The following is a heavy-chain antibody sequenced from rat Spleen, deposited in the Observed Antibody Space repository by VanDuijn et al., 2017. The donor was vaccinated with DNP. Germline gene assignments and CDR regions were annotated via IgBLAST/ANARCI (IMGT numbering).Heavy chain of an antibody. D-gene: IGHD1-2*01. J-gene: IGHJ3*01. CDR3: ARHEDYSSYIYGFAY. V-gene: IGHV5S13*01. Sequence: EVQLVESGGDLVQPGGSLKVSCVASGFTFSNYWMAWVRQAPTKGLEWVASISTGGGITYYRDSVKGRFTISRDDAKNTQYLQMDSLRSEDTATYYCARHEDYSSYIYGFAYWGQGTLVTVSS. CDR1: GFTFSNYW. CDR2: ISTGGGIT.